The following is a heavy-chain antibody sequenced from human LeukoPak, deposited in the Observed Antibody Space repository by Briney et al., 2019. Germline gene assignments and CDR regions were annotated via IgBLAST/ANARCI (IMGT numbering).Heavy chain of an antibody. CDR2: IYYSGST. CDR3: ARLTDCSSTSCPYYYYYSGMDV. Sequence: PSETLSLTCTVSGGSISSYYWSWIRQPPVKGLEWIGYIYYSGSTNYNPSLKSRVTISVDTSKNQFSLKLSSVTAADTAVYYCARLTDCSSTSCPYYYYYSGMDVWGQGTTVTVSS. CDR1: GGSISSYY. J-gene: IGHJ6*02. V-gene: IGHV4-59*08. D-gene: IGHD2-2*01.